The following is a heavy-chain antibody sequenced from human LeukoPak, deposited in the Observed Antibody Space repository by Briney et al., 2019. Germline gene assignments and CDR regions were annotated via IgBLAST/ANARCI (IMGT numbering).Heavy chain of an antibody. CDR2: IITDGTST. CDR3: ARDPVDYGDYSTFDY. Sequence: GGSLRLSCTASGFTFSSYWMHWVRQTPGKGLVWVSRIITDGTSTSYADSVKGRFTISRDNAKNTLYLQMNSLRADDTAVYYCARDPVDYGDYSTFDYWGQGTLVTVSS. CDR1: GFTFSSYW. J-gene: IGHJ4*02. D-gene: IGHD4-17*01. V-gene: IGHV3-74*01.